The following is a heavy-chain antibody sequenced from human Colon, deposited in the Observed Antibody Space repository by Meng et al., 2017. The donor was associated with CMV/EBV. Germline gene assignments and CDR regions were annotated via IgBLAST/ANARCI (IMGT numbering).Heavy chain of an antibody. V-gene: IGHV2-5*02. CDR2: IYWDDDT. J-gene: IGHJ4*02. CDR3: VRRSYSGQDDY. Sequence: IPRQSFGPPLVKPTQTLTRTCTFPGFSFITGKAVVGWIRHPPGKALEWLGFIYWDDDTRYSPSLKTRLTITRDTSKNQVILTMTNMDPADTATYYCVRRSYSGQDDYWGQGALVTVSS. CDR1: GFSFITGKAV. D-gene: IGHD5-12*01.